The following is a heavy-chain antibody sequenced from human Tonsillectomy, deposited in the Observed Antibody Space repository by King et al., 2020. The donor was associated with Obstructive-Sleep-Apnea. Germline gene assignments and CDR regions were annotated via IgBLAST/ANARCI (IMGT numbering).Heavy chain of an antibody. V-gene: IGHV4-39*07. Sequence: QLQESGPGLVKPSETLSLTCTVSGGSISSSSYYWVWIRQPPGKGLEWIGSIYYSGSTYYNPSLKSRVTISVDTSKNQFSLKLSSVTAADTAVYYCASPSYGSGSYYSDYYFDYWGQGTLVTVSS. D-gene: IGHD3-10*01. CDR2: IYYSGST. CDR1: GGSISSSSYY. CDR3: ASPSYGSGSYYSDYYFDY. J-gene: IGHJ4*02.